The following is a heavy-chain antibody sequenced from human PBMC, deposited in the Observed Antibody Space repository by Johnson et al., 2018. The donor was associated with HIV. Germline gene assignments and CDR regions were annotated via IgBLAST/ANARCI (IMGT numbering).Heavy chain of an antibody. J-gene: IGHJ3*01. CDR3: AKESSYYYDNSGPY. CDR2: IKQDGSEK. CDR1: GFTFDDYG. D-gene: IGHD3-22*01. Sequence: MLLVESGGGVVRPGGSLRLSCAASGFTFDDYGMSWVRQAPGKGLEWVANIKQDGSEKYNVDSVKGRFTISRDNAKNSLYLQMNSLRAEDTAVYYCAKESSYYYDNSGPYWGQGTMVTVSS. V-gene: IGHV3-7*01.